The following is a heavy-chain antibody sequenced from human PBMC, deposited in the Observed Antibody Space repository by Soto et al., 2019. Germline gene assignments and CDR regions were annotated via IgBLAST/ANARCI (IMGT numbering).Heavy chain of an antibody. CDR1: GGSISSSNW. CDR3: ARVPGIAVAGGWFDP. Sequence: SETLSLTCAVSGGSISSSNWWSWVRQPPGKGLEWIGEIYHSGSTNYNPSLKSRVTISVDKSKNQFSLKLSSVTAADTAVYYCARVPGIAVAGGWFDPWGQGTMVTLSS. D-gene: IGHD6-19*01. V-gene: IGHV4-4*02. J-gene: IGHJ5*02. CDR2: IYHSGST.